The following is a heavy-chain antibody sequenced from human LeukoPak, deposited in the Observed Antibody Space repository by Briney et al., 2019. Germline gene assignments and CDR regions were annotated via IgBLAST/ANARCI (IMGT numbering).Heavy chain of an antibody. CDR3: ARLISRWLTRVDP. D-gene: IGHD3-22*01. CDR2: INHSGST. Sequence: SETLSLTCAVYGGSFSGYYWSWIRQPPGKGLEWIGEINHSGSTNYNPSLKSRVTISVDTSKNQFPLKLSSVTAADTAVYYCARLISRWLTRVDPWGQGTLVTVSS. J-gene: IGHJ5*02. V-gene: IGHV4-34*01. CDR1: GGSFSGYY.